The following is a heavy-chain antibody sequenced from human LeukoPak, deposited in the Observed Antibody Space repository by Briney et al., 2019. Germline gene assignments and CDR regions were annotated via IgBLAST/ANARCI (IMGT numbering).Heavy chain of an antibody. V-gene: IGHV3-21*01. Sequence: GGSLRLSYAASEFTFSSYSMNWVRQAPGKGLEWVSSISSSSSYIYYADSVKGRFTISRDNPKNSLYLQINSLRAEDTAVYYCARGVLRYGLRGPYFDYWGQGTLVTVSS. J-gene: IGHJ4*02. D-gene: IGHD5-18*01. CDR3: ARGVLRYGLRGPYFDY. CDR2: ISSSSSYI. CDR1: EFTFSSYS.